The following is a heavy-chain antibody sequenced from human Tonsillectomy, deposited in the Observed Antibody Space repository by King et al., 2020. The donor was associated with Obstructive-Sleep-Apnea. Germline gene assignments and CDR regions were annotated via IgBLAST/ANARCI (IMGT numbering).Heavy chain of an antibody. Sequence: VQLVESGGGVVQPGGSLRLSCAASGFSFSSYGMHWVRQAPGKGREWVAFIQYDGSDKYYGDSVKGRFTISRDNSKHTLYRQRNSLRVEDTAVFYCVKDFIDAWGQRTLVTVSS. V-gene: IGHV3-30*02. D-gene: IGHD3-10*01. CDR3: VKDFIDA. CDR1: GFSFSSYG. J-gene: IGHJ5*02. CDR2: IQYDGSDK.